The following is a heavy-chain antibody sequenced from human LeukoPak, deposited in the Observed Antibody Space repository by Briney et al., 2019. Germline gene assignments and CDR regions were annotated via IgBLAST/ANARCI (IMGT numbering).Heavy chain of an antibody. CDR2: SDWEDDK. Sequence: SGXTLLKPSPTLTLTCTLSGFALRTRGGRVGWIRQPPVKALEWLSLSDWEDDKRYSASREKRNTIAEEKSSGQRVGTLFNLDHMDTATYYCVHRRRKTEKDYVYVWGKGTTVTVSS. CDR1: GFALRTRGGR. D-gene: IGHD3-16*01. V-gene: IGHV2-5*02. J-gene: IGHJ6*04. CDR3: VHRRRKTEKDYVYV.